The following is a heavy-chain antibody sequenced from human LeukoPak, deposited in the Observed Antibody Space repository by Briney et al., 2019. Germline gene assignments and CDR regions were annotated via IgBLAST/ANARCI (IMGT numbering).Heavy chain of an antibody. CDR2: ICTSANT. J-gene: IGHJ3*02. D-gene: IGHD1-1*01. V-gene: IGHV4-4*07. CDR3: ARDRIWNDAGHDPFDI. Sequence: SETLSLTCNVSGASISSYYWSWIRQPAGKGLEWIGRICTSANTNYSPSFKSRATISIDRSKNQFSLNLPSVTAADTAVYYCARDRIWNDAGHDPFDIWGQGTMVTVSS. CDR1: GASISSYY.